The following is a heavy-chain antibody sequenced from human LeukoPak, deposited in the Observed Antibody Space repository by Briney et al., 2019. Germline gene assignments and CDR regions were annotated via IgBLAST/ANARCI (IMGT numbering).Heavy chain of an antibody. CDR3: AKDFDPADYYDSSGCLGY. D-gene: IGHD3-22*01. J-gene: IGHJ4*02. CDR2: ISGSGGST. CDR1: GFTFSSYA. V-gene: IGHV3-23*01. Sequence: GGSLRLSCAASGFTFSSYAMSWVRQAPGKGLEWVSAISGSGGSTYYADSVKGRFTISRDNSKNTLYLQMNSLRAEDTAVYYCAKDFDPADYYDSSGCLGYWGQGTLVTVSS.